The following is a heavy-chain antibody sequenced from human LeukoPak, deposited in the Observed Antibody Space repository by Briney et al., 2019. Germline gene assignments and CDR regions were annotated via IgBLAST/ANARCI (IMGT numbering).Heavy chain of an antibody. V-gene: IGHV3-30-3*01. Sequence: GGSLRLSCAASGFTFSSYAMHWVRQAPGKGLEWVAVISYDGSNKYYADSVKGRFTISRDNSKNTLYLQMNSLRAEDTAVYYCARVLRRITMMYDAFDIWGQGTMVTVSS. CDR1: GFTFSSYA. D-gene: IGHD3-22*01. J-gene: IGHJ3*02. CDR2: ISYDGSNK. CDR3: ARVLRRITMMYDAFDI.